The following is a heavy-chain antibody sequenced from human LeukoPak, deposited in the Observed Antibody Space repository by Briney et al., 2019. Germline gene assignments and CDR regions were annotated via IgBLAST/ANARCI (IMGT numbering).Heavy chain of an antibody. J-gene: IGHJ4*02. CDR3: ARDLPVGFGSRAY. CDR2: INLYTGSP. D-gene: IGHD3-10*01. V-gene: IGHV1-46*01. Sequence: ASVKVSRKSSGHTLANANEYMHWVRQAPGQGLEWMGLINLYTGSPAYAQNFQGRVSMTRDTSTGTVYMRLSSLRFDDTAVYFCARDLPVGFGSRAYWGQGTLVTVSS. CDR1: GHTLANANEY.